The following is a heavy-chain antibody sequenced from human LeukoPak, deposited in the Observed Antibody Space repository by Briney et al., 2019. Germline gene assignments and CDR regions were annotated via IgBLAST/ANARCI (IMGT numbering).Heavy chain of an antibody. CDR3: ARAAYRAAFDI. J-gene: IGHJ3*02. CDR2: IKSDGSYT. Sequence: GGSLRLCCAASGFTFSTYWMHWVRQAPGKGLVWVSLIKSDGSYTSYADSVKGRFTISRDNAKNTLYLQMNSLRVEDTAVYYCARAAYRAAFDIWGQGTMVTVSS. CDR1: GFTFSTYW. V-gene: IGHV3-74*01. D-gene: IGHD4-11*01.